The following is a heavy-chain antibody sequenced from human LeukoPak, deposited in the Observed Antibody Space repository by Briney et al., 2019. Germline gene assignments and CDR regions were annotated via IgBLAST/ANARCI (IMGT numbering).Heavy chain of an antibody. CDR3: ARGYSSGYRIDY. CDR2: ISGDGSST. J-gene: IGHJ4*02. CDR1: GFTFSRDW. Sequence: GGSLRLSCAASGFTFSRDWVHWVRQAPGKGLVWVSRISGDGSSTSYADSVKGRFTISRDNAKNTVYLQMDSLRADDTAVYYCARGYSSGYRIDYWGQGTLVTVSS. V-gene: IGHV3-74*01. D-gene: IGHD3-22*01.